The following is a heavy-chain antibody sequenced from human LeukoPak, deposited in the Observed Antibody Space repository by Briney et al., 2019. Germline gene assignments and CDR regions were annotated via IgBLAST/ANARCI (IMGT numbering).Heavy chain of an antibody. Sequence: APVKVSCKASGYTFSSYGISWVRQAPGQGVECMGWISVYTGNTKYAQKLQGRVTLTTEASTTTASIELRSLRDYETAVYYCARDFLQFDSREKDYEETFDVWGQGTMVTVSS. D-gene: IGHD3-22*01. CDR2: ISVYTGNT. CDR1: GYTFSSYG. J-gene: IGHJ3*01. CDR3: ARDFLQFDSREKDYEETFDV. V-gene: IGHV1-18*01.